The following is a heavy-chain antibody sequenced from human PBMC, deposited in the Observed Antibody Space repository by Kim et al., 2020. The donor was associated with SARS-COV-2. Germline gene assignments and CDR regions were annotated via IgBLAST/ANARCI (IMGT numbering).Heavy chain of an antibody. Sequence: GGSLRLSCAASGFTFSSYAMSWVRQAPGKGLEWVSAISGSGGITYYADSVKGRFTISRDNSKNTLYLQMNSLRAEDTAVYYCAKLVGGAYYYGMDVWGQGTTVTVSS. V-gene: IGHV3-23*01. CDR3: AKLVGGAYYYGMDV. CDR1: GFTFSSYA. D-gene: IGHD3-10*01. J-gene: IGHJ6*02. CDR2: ISGSGGIT.